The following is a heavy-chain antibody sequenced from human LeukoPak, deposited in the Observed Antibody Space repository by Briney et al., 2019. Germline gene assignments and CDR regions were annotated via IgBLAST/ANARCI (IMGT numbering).Heavy chain of an antibody. V-gene: IGHV4-34*01. J-gene: IGHJ4*02. CDR2: INHSGST. Sequence: SETLSLTCAVYGGSSSGYCWSWIRQPPGKGLEWIGEINHSGSTNYNPSLKSRVTISVDTSKNQFSLKLSSVTAADTAVYYCARGRVLLWFGELLFYFDYWGQGTLVTVSS. D-gene: IGHD3-10*01. CDR1: GGSSSGYC. CDR3: ARGRVLLWFGELLFYFDY.